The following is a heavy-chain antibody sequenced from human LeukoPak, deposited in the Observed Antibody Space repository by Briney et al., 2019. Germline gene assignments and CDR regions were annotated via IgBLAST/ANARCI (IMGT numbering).Heavy chain of an antibody. Sequence: TGGSLRLSCAASGFTVRGSCMSWVRQAPGKGLEWVSLIYSSGNTYYADSVKGRFTISRDNSKDTLYAQMSSLRVDDTAVYYCATGPYSGGYFNSWGRGTLVIVSS. CDR2: IYSSGNT. D-gene: IGHD1-26*01. CDR3: ATGPYSGGYFNS. CDR1: GFTVRGSC. J-gene: IGHJ4*02. V-gene: IGHV3-66*02.